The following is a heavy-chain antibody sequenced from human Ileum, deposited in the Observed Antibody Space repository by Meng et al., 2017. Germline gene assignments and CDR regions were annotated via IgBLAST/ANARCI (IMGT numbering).Heavy chain of an antibody. CDR2: IRSKAYGGTT. D-gene: IGHD2-21*02. Sequence: GGSLRLSCTASGFTFGDYAMSWFRQAPGKGLEWVGFIRSKAYGGTTEYAASVKGRFTISRDDSKSIAYLQMNSLKTEDTAVYYCTRPPPMYCGGDCYSTFYWGQGTLVTVSS. CDR3: TRPPPMYCGGDCYSTFY. J-gene: IGHJ4*02. CDR1: GFTFGDYA. V-gene: IGHV3-49*03.